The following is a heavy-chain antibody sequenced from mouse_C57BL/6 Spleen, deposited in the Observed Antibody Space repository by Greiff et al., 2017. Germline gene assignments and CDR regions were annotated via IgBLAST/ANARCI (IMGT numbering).Heavy chain of an antibody. CDR2: IDPEDGET. D-gene: IGHD2-2*01. Sequence: EVQLVESGAELVKPGASVKLSCTASGFNINDYYMHWVKQRPEQGLEWIGRIDPEDGETKYAPKFQGKATITADTSSNTAYLQLSSLTSEDTAVYYCARRRVNWYFDVWGTGTTVTVSS. CDR1: GFNINDYY. CDR3: ARRRVNWYFDV. V-gene: IGHV14-2*01. J-gene: IGHJ1*03.